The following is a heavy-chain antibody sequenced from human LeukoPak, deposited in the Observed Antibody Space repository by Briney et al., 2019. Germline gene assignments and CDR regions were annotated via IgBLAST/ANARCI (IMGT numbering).Heavy chain of an antibody. CDR3: ARLPGAHYFDY. Sequence: PSETLSLTCAVSGYSNSSGYYRGWIRQPPGKGLEWIGSIYHSGSTYYNPSLKSRVTISVDTSKNQFSLKLSSVTAADTAVYYCARLPGAHYFDYWGQGTLVTVSS. J-gene: IGHJ4*02. V-gene: IGHV4-38-2*01. D-gene: IGHD7-27*01. CDR1: GYSNSSGYY. CDR2: IYHSGST.